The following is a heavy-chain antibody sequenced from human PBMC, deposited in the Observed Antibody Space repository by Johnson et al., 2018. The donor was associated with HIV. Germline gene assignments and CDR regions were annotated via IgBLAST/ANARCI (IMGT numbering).Heavy chain of an antibody. CDR2: ISSSGSTI. J-gene: IGHJ3*02. V-gene: IGHV3-11*04. CDR1: GFTFSAYY. CDR3: ARPIARGASDI. D-gene: IGHD6-13*01. Sequence: QVQLVESGGGLVKPGGSLRLSCTTSGFTFSAYYMSWIRQAPGKGLECVSYISSSGSTIYYADSVKGRFTISRDNAQNTLYLQMNSLTAEDTAVYYCARPIARGASDIWGQGTMVTVSS.